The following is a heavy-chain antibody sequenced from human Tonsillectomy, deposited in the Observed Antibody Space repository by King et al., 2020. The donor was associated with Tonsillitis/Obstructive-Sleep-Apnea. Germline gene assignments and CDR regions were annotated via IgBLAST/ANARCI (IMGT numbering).Heavy chain of an antibody. D-gene: IGHD3-10*01. Sequence: QLVQSGAEVKKPGSSVKVSCKASGGTFSSYAISWVRQAPGQGLEWMGGIIPIFGTANYAQKFQGRVTITADESTSTAYMELGSLRSEDTAVYYCARDPAITMVRGVISGLDYWGQGTLVTVSS. V-gene: IGHV1-69*12. CDR1: GGTFSSYA. CDR3: ARDPAITMVRGVISGLDY. CDR2: IIPIFGTA. J-gene: IGHJ4*02.